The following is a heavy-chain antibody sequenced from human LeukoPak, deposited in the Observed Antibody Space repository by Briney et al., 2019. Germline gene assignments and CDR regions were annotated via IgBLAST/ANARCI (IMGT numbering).Heavy chain of an antibody. D-gene: IGHD4-17*01. CDR2: ITSSGST. CDR3: AKDLYGDYDFDC. CDR1: GFTFNNYA. J-gene: IGHJ4*02. Sequence: PGASLRLSCAASGFTFNNYAMNWVRQAPGKGREWVSVITSSGSTYYADPVKGRFTISRDNSKNTLYLQMNSLRAEDTAIYYCAKDLYGDYDFDCWGRGTLVTVSS. V-gene: IGHV3-23*01.